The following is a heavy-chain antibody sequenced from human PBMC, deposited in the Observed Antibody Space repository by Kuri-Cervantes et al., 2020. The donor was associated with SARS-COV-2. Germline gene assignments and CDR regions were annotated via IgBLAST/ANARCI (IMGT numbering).Heavy chain of an antibody. J-gene: IGHJ5*02. CDR3: AKSPSYGAYNWFDP. CDR2: ISYDGSNK. D-gene: IGHD4/OR15-4a*01. CDR1: GFTFSSYG. Sequence: GESLKISCAASGFTFSSYGMHWVRQAPGKGLEWVAVISYDGSNKYYADSVKGRFTISRDNSKNTLYLQMNSLRAEDTAVYYCAKSPSYGAYNWFDPWGQGTLVTVSS. V-gene: IGHV3-33*05.